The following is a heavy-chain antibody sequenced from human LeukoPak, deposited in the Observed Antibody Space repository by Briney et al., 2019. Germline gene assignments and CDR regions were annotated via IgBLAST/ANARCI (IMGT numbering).Heavy chain of an antibody. V-gene: IGHV3-66*01. CDR1: GFTVSSNY. CDR2: IYSGGST. J-gene: IGHJ4*02. D-gene: IGHD5-24*01. CDR3: AREGMDTSLYY. Sequence: GGSLRLSCTASGFTVSSNYMSWVRQAPGKGLEWVSVIYSGGSTYYADSVEGRFTISRDNSKNTLYLQMNSLRAEDTAVYYCAREGMDTSLYYWGQGTLVTVSS.